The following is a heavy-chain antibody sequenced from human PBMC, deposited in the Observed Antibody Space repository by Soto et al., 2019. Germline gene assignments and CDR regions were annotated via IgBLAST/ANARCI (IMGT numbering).Heavy chain of an antibody. V-gene: IGHV3-30-3*01. CDR1: GFTFSSYV. D-gene: IGHD3-3*01. CDR3: TRDGPRITVFGHGAQ. J-gene: IGHJ4*02. CDR2: ISYDASNE. Sequence: QVQLVESGGGVVQPGRSLRLSCAASGFTFSSYVMHWVRQAPGKGLEWVAVISYDASNEYYADSVKGRFTISRDNSKNTLYLPMNSLSTEETAVYYCTRDGPRITVFGHGAQWGEGTLVKVSS.